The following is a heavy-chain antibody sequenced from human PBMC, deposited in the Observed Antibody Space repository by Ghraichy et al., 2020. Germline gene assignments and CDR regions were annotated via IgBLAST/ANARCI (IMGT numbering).Heavy chain of an antibody. V-gene: IGHV4-61*01. D-gene: IGHD3-10*01. CDR1: GGSVSSGNYN. J-gene: IGHJ4*01. CDR2: INYSGST. CDR3: ARELYRGAFAY. Sequence: SETLSLTCTVSGGSVSSGNYNWGWIRQPPGKGLEWIGYINYSGSTSYNASLKSRVTISVDTSNNQFSLKLNSVTAADTAVYYCARELYRGAFAYWGHGTLVTVSS.